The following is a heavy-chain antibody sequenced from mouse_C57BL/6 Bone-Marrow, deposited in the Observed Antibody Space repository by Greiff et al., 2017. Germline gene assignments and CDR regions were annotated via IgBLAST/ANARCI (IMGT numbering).Heavy chain of an antibody. J-gene: IGHJ3*01. CDR1: GYTFTSYG. V-gene: IGHV1-81*01. CDR2: IYPRSGNT. D-gene: IGHD2-4*01. CDR3: ARSYYDYDGGFAY. Sequence: VQGVESGAELARPGASVKLSCKASGYTFTSYGISWVKQRPGQGLEWIGEIYPRSGNTYYNEKFKGKATLTADKSSSTAYMELRSLTSEDSAVYFCARSYYDYDGGFAYWGQGTLVTVSA.